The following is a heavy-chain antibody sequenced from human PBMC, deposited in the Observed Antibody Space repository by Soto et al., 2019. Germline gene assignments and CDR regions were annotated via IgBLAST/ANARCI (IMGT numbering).Heavy chain of an antibody. CDR1: GGSISSYY. D-gene: IGHD3-9*01. J-gene: IGHJ3*02. CDR3: ARPILTMGAYAFDI. V-gene: IGHV4-59*01. CDR2: IYYSGNT. Sequence: QVQLQESGPGLVKPSETLSLTCTVSGGSISSYYWTWIRQPPGKGLEWIGYIYYSGNTNYNPSLKSRVTTSVDTSKNQFSLKLRSVTAADTAVYYCARPILTMGAYAFDIWGQRTMVTVSS.